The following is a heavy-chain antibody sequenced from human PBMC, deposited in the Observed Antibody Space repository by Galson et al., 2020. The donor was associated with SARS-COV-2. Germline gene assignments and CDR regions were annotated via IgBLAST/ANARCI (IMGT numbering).Heavy chain of an antibody. CDR1: GGSISSYY. CDR3: ARVYDSSGYYYVLYFDY. D-gene: IGHD3-22*01. J-gene: IGHJ4*02. Sequence: ASETLSLTCTVSGGSISSYYWSWIRQPAGKGLEWIGRIYTSGSTNYNPSLKSRVTMSVDTSKNQFSLKLSSVTAADTAVYYCARVYDSSGYYYVLYFDYWGQGTLVTVSS. CDR2: IYTSGST. V-gene: IGHV4-4*07.